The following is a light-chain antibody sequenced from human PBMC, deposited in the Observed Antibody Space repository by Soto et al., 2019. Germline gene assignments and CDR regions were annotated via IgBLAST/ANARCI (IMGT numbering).Light chain of an antibody. CDR3: CSHAGGSSWV. V-gene: IGLV2-11*01. Sequence: QSALTQPRSVSGSPGQSVTISCTGTSGDVGAYDRVSWYQHHPTKAPKLIIYDVTNRPSGVPYRFSGSKSGSTASLTISGLQAEDEADSYCCSHAGGSSWVFGGGTKLTVL. CDR1: SGDVGAYDR. CDR2: DVT. J-gene: IGLJ3*02.